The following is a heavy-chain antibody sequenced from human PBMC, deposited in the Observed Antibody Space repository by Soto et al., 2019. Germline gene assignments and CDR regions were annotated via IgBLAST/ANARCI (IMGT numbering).Heavy chain of an antibody. V-gene: IGHV1-24*01. CDR3: AIYDYDSSGYYSCFDY. Sequence: EASLKVSCQVSGYTLTELCIHWGPTAPGKGLEWMGGFDTEDGETIYAQKCQVRVTMTEDTSTDTAYMELSSLRSEDMSVYYWAIYDYDSSGYYSCFDYWGQGTLVTVSS. J-gene: IGHJ4*02. CDR1: GYTLTELC. CDR2: FDTEDGET. D-gene: IGHD3-22*01.